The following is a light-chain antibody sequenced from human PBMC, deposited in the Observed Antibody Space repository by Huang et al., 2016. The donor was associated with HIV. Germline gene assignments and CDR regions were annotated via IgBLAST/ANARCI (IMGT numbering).Light chain of an antibody. CDR3: QQYGTSPRT. Sequence: EIVLTQSPGTLSLSPGERATLSCRASQNVRNSYLAWYQQKLGQPPRLLIYGASSRATGMSDRFSGSGSGTDFTLTISILEPEDFAVYCCQQYGTSPRTFGQGTKLEIK. CDR2: GAS. J-gene: IGKJ2*01. CDR1: QNVRNSY. V-gene: IGKV3-20*01.